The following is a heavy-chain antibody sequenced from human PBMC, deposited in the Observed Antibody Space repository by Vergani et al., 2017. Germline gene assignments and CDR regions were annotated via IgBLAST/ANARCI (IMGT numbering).Heavy chain of an antibody. J-gene: IGHJ4*02. Sequence: QVHLVESGGGVVQPGRSLTLSCVASGFSFRGHGMHWVRQAPGKGLEWVAMISYDGDRRDYGDFAKGRFTISRDSSKTVYLQMNSLRVEDTAMYFCAKDLSCGNAWPHFDSRGQGTLVTVSS. CDR3: AKDLSCGNAWPHFDS. CDR2: ISYDGDRR. CDR1: GFSFRGHG. D-gene: IGHD2-2*01. V-gene: IGHV3-30*18.